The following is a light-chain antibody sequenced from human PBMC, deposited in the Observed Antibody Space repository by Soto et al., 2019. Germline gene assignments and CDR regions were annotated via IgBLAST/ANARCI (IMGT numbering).Light chain of an antibody. CDR2: EVN. CDR1: SSDVGGYNY. Sequence: SALTQPPSASGSPGQSVAISCTGTSSDVGGYNYVSWYQQHPGKAPKLMIYEVNKRPSGVPDRFSGSKSGKTASLTVSGLQAEDEADYYCSSYAGSSTVFGTGTRSRS. CDR3: SSYAGSSTV. V-gene: IGLV2-8*01. J-gene: IGLJ1*01.